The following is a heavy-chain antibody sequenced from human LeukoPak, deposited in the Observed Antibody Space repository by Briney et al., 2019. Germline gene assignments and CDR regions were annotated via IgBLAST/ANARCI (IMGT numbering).Heavy chain of an antibody. Sequence: PSETLSLTCAVSGYSISSGYYWGWIRQPPGKGLEWIGSIYHSGSTYYNPSLKSRVTISVDTSKNQFSLKLSSVTAADTAVYYCASYHHYYDSSRYYEAAFDIWGQATMVTVST. CDR2: IYHSGST. J-gene: IGHJ3*02. D-gene: IGHD3-22*01. CDR3: ASYHHYYDSSRYYEAAFDI. CDR1: GYSISSGYY. V-gene: IGHV4-38-2*01.